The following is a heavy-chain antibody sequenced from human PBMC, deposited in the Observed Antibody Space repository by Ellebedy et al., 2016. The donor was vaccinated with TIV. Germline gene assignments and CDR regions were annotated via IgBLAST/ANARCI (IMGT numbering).Heavy chain of an antibody. CDR3: ARVIAMGATAFDY. D-gene: IGHD1-26*01. Sequence: ASVKVSCRASGYAFSIYYMHWVRQAPGQGLEWMGLINPTGGSTSYSQKFQDRVTVTSDTSTSTVYMELSSLRSDDTAVYYCARVIAMGATAFDYWGQGTLVTVSS. CDR2: INPTGGST. CDR1: GYAFSIYY. J-gene: IGHJ4*02. V-gene: IGHV1-46*01.